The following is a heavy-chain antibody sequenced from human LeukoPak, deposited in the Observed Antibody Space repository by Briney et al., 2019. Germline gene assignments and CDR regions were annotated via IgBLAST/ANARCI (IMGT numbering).Heavy chain of an antibody. J-gene: IGHJ4*02. V-gene: IGHV3-48*03. CDR3: ARVASEIVVVTRRS. CDR1: GFTFSSYE. CDR2: ISSSGSTI. D-gene: IGHD3-22*01. Sequence: GGSLRLSCAASGFTFSSYEMNWVRQAPGKGLEWVSHISSSGSTICYADSVKGRFTISRDNAKNPLYLQMNSLRAEDTAVYYCARVASEIVVVTRRSWGQGTLVTVSS.